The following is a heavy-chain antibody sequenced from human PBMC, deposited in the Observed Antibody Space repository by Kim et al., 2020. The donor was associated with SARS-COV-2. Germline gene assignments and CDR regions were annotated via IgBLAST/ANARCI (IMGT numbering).Heavy chain of an antibody. Sequence: KGRFTISRDNAKNSRYLQMNSLRDEDTAVYYCAREDRYNWNGALGYYFDYWGQGTLVTVSS. CDR3: AREDRYNWNGALGYYFDY. J-gene: IGHJ4*02. D-gene: IGHD1-20*01. V-gene: IGHV3-48*02.